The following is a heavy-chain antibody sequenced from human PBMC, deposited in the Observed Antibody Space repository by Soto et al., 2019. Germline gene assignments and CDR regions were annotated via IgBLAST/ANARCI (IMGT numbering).Heavy chain of an antibody. CDR3: ARVASSTANFDY. Sequence: SVKVSCKGSGDTFHRHALSWVRQAPGQGLEWMGGIIPIFGTANYAQKFQGRVTITADKSTSTAYMELSSLRSEDTAVYYCARVASSTANFDYWGQGSLVTVSS. D-gene: IGHD6-13*01. V-gene: IGHV1-69*06. J-gene: IGHJ4*02. CDR1: GDTFHRHA. CDR2: IIPIFGTA.